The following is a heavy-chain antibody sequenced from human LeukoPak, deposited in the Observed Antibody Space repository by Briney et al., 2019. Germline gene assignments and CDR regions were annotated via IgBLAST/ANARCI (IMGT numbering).Heavy chain of an antibody. D-gene: IGHD2-2*02. J-gene: IGHJ4*02. Sequence: GGSLRLSCAASGFTFSDYYMSWIRQAPGKGLEWVSYISSSGSTIYYADSVKGRFTISRDNAKNSLYLQMNSLRAEDTAVYHCARDPIEVPAAIRPYYFDYWGQGTLVTVSS. CDR2: ISSSGSTI. CDR3: ARDPIEVPAAIRPYYFDY. V-gene: IGHV3-11*01. CDR1: GFTFSDYY.